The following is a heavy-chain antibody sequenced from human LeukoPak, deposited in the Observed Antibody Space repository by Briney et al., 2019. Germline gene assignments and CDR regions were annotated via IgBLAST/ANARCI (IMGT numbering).Heavy chain of an antibody. V-gene: IGHV1-18*01. CDR3: ARFYDYIWGSYRAADAFDI. CDR2: ISAYNGNT. Sequence: GASVKVSCKASGYTFTSYGISWVRQAPGQGLEWMGWISAYNGNTNYAQKLQGRATMTTDTSTSTAYMELRSLRSDDTAVYYCARFYDYIWGSYRAADAFDIWGQGTMVTVSS. CDR1: GYTFTSYG. D-gene: IGHD3-16*02. J-gene: IGHJ3*02.